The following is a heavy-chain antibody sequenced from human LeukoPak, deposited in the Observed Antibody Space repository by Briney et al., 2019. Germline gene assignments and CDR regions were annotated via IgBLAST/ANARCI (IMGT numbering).Heavy chain of an antibody. CDR3: AKDMNFYGSGSSDNPWGPFDS. J-gene: IGHJ4*02. V-gene: IGHV3-9*01. CDR1: GFTFDDYA. Sequence: GGSLTLSCAPSGFTFDDYAMHCVRQAPGEGGEGVSHIAWRTGNIGYADSVEGRFTISRDNAENSLYLQMNSLRAEDTALYYCAKDMNFYGSGSSDNPWGPFDSGGEGTLVTVS. CDR2: IAWRTGNI. D-gene: IGHD3-10*01.